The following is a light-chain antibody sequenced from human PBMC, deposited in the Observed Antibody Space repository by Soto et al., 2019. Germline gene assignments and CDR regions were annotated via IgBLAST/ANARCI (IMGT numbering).Light chain of an antibody. J-gene: IGKJ3*01. V-gene: IGKV1-27*01. CDR2: AAS. Sequence: DIQMTQSPSSLSASIGDRVTITCRASQDISNYLAWYQQRPGQIPELLIYAASTLQSGVPSRFSGSGSGTDFTLTISSLQPEDVATYYCQKYNSAPRTFGPGTKVGLK. CDR3: QKYNSAPRT. CDR1: QDISNY.